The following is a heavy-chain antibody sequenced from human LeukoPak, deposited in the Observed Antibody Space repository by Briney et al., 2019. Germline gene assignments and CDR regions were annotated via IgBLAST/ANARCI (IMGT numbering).Heavy chain of an antibody. Sequence: SVKVSCKASGGTFSSYGISWVRQAPGQGLEWMGGIIPIFGTANYAQKFQGRVTITADESTSTAYMELSSLRSEHTAVYYCARANGDYSWSGGMDVWGQGTTVTVS. J-gene: IGHJ6*02. D-gene: IGHD4-17*01. CDR1: GGTFSSYG. V-gene: IGHV1-69*13. CDR3: ARANGDYSWSGGMDV. CDR2: IIPIFGTA.